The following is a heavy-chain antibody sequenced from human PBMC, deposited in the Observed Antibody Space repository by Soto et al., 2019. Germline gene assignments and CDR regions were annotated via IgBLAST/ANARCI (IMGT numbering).Heavy chain of an antibody. D-gene: IGHD5-18*01. CDR2: IYPGDSDT. V-gene: IGHV5-51*01. Sequence: GESLKISCQGSGYSFTSYWIGWVRQMPGKVLEWMGIIYPGDSDTRYSPSFQGQVTISADKSISTAYLQWSSLKASDTAMYYCARGRNSYGYYYYYYGMDVWGQGTTVTVSS. CDR1: GYSFTSYW. J-gene: IGHJ6*02. CDR3: ARGRNSYGYYYYYYGMDV.